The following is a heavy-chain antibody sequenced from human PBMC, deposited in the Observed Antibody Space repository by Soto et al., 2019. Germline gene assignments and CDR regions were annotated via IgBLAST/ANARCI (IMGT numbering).Heavy chain of an antibody. D-gene: IGHD6-13*01. CDR2: YDLEKGET. CDR3: ATEVGRSNQFDL. Sequence: ASVKVSCKVSGDSLTELSIHWVRQAPGEGLEWMGGYDLEKGETIYAQKFQGRVTMTEDSPADTPYMQLRSLRSEDTAVYYCATEVGRSNQFDLWGQGTMVTVSS. J-gene: IGHJ5*02. CDR1: GDSLTELS. V-gene: IGHV1-24*01.